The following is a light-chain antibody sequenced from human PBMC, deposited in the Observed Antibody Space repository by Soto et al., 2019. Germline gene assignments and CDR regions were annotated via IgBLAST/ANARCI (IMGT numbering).Light chain of an antibody. CDR2: DVS. CDR1: SSDVGGYNY. V-gene: IGLV2-14*01. Sequence: QYALTQPASVSGSPGQSITISCTGTSSDVGGYNYVSWYQQHPGKAPKFMIYDVSNRPSGVSNRFSGSKSGNTASLTISGLQAEDEADYYCCSYTTSNTRQIVFVTGTKVTVL. CDR3: CSYTTSNTRQIV. J-gene: IGLJ1*01.